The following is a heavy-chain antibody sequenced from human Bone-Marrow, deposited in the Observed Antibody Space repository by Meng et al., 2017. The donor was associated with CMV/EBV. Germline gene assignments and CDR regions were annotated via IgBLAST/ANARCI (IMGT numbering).Heavy chain of an antibody. Sequence: SGFTFSTYAMPWVRQAPGKGLEWVSAISGSGAGTYYADSVKGRFTISRDNSKNTLYLQMNSLTAEDTAIYYCAKGRVSTAAGWYFDLWGRGTLVTVSS. CDR1: GFTFSTYA. D-gene: IGHD2-2*01. CDR3: AKGRVSTAAGWYFDL. J-gene: IGHJ2*01. CDR2: ISGSGAGT. V-gene: IGHV3-23*01.